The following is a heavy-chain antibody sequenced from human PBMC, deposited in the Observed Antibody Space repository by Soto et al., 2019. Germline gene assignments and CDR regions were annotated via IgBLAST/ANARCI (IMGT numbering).Heavy chain of an antibody. Sequence: EVQLVESGGGVVRPGGSLRLSCAASGFTFDDYGMSWVRQAPGKGLEWVSGINWNGGSTGYADSVKGRFTISRDNAKNSLYLQMNSLRAEDTALYYCARDLRIAEGFYYYYYGMDVWGQGTTVTVSS. J-gene: IGHJ6*02. V-gene: IGHV3-20*04. CDR2: INWNGGST. D-gene: IGHD6-13*01. CDR3: ARDLRIAEGFYYYYYGMDV. CDR1: GFTFDDYG.